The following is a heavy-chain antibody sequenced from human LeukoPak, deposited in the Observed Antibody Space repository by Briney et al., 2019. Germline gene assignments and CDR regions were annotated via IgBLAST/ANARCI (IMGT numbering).Heavy chain of an antibody. CDR2: ISYDGSNK. D-gene: IGHD6-13*01. V-gene: IGHV3-30*03. CDR1: GFTFSSYG. Sequence: PGRSLRLSCAASGFTFSSYGMHWVRQAPGKGLEWVAVISYDGSNKYYADSVKGRYTISRDNAKNSLYLQMNSLRAEDTAIYYCASSSWYALDYWGQGTLVAVSS. J-gene: IGHJ4*02. CDR3: ASSSWYALDY.